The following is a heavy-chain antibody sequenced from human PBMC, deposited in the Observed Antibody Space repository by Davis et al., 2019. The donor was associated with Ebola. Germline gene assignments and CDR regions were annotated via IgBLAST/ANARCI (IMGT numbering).Heavy chain of an antibody. CDR2: INTDGSKK. D-gene: IGHD3-10*01. CDR1: GLTLNTRW. Sequence: PGGSLRLSCAVSGLTLNTRWMSWVRQAPGKGLEWVANINTDGSKKNYMDSVKGRFTISKDNADNSLYLQLNSLRAEDTAVYYCLAEAGGYWGLGTQVTVSS. CDR3: LAEAGGY. J-gene: IGHJ4*02. V-gene: IGHV3-7*01.